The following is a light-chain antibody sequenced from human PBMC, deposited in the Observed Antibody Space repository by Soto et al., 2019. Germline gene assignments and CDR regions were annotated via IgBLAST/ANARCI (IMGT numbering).Light chain of an antibody. CDR3: QQFHRWPIT. J-gene: IGKJ5*01. CDR1: QSVDHS. V-gene: IGKV3-15*01. CDR2: RAS. Sequence: EVVRTQSPGTLSVSPGERATLSCRASQSVDHSLAWYQEKPGQAPRLIIYRASTRATGVPARISGGGSGTEFTLTISSLESEDFAVYYCQQFHRWPITFGQGTRLEI.